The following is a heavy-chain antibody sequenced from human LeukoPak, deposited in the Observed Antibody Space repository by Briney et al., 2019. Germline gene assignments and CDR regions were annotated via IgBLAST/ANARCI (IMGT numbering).Heavy chain of an antibody. CDR3: ARYHLGYLDY. V-gene: IGHV4-61*02. J-gene: IGHJ4*02. D-gene: IGHD2-2*01. CDR2: VKPRGGT. CDR1: GDSITNDNIF. Sequence: SETLSLTCTVSGDSITNDNIFWTWIRQPAGQGLEWIGRVKPRGGTDYNPSLTSRVIISVDTSKTQYSLKLSSVTAADTAMYYCARYHLGYLDYWGQGTLVTVSS.